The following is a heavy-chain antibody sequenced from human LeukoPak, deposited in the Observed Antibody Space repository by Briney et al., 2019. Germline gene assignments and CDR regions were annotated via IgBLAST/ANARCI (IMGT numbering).Heavy chain of an antibody. CDR3: GRMQVLFRGGGGSGFDI. Sequence: GGSLRLSCAASGFTFSRYWMTWVRQAPGKGLEWVASTNQDGNEKYYVESVKGRFTISRDNAKDSLDLQVSSLSGEDTAVYYWGRMQVLFRGGGGSGFDIWGRGTLVTVSS. CDR2: TNQDGNEK. V-gene: IGHV3-7*04. D-gene: IGHD3-16*01. CDR1: GFTFSRYW. J-gene: IGHJ3*02.